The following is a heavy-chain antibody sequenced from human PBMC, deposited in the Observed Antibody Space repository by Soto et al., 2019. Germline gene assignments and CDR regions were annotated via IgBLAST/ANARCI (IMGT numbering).Heavy chain of an antibody. D-gene: IGHD3-10*01. CDR2: INPSGGST. CDR1: GYTFTSYY. V-gene: IGHV1-46*01. J-gene: IGHJ5*02. CDR3: AREISHAGAGSYFFDQ. Sequence: ASVKVSCKASGYTFTSYYMHWVRQAPGQGLEWMGIINPSGGSTSYAQKFQGRVTMTRDTSTSTVYMVLSSLRSEDTAVSYCAREISHAGAGSYFFDQWGQGT.